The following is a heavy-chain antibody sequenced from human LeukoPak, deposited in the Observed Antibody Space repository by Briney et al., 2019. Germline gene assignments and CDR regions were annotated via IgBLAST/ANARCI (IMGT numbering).Heavy chain of an antibody. J-gene: IGHJ6*03. V-gene: IGHV3-30*02. CDR3: AKFGTNYFDSSGYYQTNYYYYYMDV. CDR1: GFTFSSYG. D-gene: IGHD3-22*01. Sequence: GGSLTLSCAPSGFTFSSYGMHWVRQAPGKGLEWVAFIRYDESNKYYAHSVKGRFTISRDNSKNTLYLQMNSLRAEDTAVYYCAKFGTNYFDSSGYYQTNYYYYYMDVWGKGTTVTVSS. CDR2: IRYDESNK.